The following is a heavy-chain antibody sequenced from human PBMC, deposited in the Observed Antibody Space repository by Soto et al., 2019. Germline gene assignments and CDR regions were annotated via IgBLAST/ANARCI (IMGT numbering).Heavy chain of an antibody. CDR1: GFPFKYYA. V-gene: IGHV3-23*01. Sequence: EVQLLQSGGGLAQPGTSLRLSCAASGFPFKYYAMTWVRQAPGKGLEWVSTISGSGDKTDYADSVKGRFRVSRDNSKDTLYLQVGSLRVDDTALYYCARESKWYGGQSFQDWGQGTLVTVSS. CDR3: ARESKWYGGQSFQD. J-gene: IGHJ1*01. D-gene: IGHD2-8*01. CDR2: ISGSGDKT.